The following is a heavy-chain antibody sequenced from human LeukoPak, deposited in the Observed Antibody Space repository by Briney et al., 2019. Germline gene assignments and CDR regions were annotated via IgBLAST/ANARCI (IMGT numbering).Heavy chain of an antibody. CDR2: INPNSGGT. Sequence: GASVKLSFKASGYTFTGYYMHWVRQAPGQGLEWMVWINPNSGGTNYAQKFQGGVTMTRDTSISAAYMELSRLRSDDTAVYYCARERVLGGTQSNTEYFQHWGQGTLVTVSS. CDR3: ARERVLGGTQSNTEYFQH. D-gene: IGHD1-1*01. CDR1: GYTFTGYY. V-gene: IGHV1-2*02. J-gene: IGHJ1*01.